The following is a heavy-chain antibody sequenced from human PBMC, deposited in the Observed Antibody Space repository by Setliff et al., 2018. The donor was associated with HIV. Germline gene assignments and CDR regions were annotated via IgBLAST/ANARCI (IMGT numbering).Heavy chain of an antibody. Sequence: LRLSCEASGFRVTDTYMAWVRKAPGKGLEWVTLIYKAGKTYYADFVKGRFIIARDDTKNTVSLQMTNLEPGDTAMYYCAKGGYGGAYYVAGYWGQGTKVTVSS. D-gene: IGHD5-18*01. CDR1: GFRVTDTY. V-gene: IGHV3-53*01. J-gene: IGHJ4*02. CDR2: IYKAGKT. CDR3: AKGGYGGAYYVAGY.